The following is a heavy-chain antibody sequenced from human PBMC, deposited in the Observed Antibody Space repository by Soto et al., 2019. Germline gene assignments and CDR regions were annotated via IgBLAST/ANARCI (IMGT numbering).Heavy chain of an antibody. D-gene: IGHD4-17*01. CDR2: IWYDGSNK. Sequence: QVQLVESGGGVVQPGRSLRLSCAASGFTFSSYGMHWVRQAPGKGLEWVAVIWYDGSNKYYADSVKGRFTISRDNSKNTLYLQMNSLRAEDTAVYYCARGSGYGGNLPYYFDYWGHGTLVTVSS. CDR1: GFTFSSYG. J-gene: IGHJ4*01. CDR3: ARGSGYGGNLPYYFDY. V-gene: IGHV3-33*01.